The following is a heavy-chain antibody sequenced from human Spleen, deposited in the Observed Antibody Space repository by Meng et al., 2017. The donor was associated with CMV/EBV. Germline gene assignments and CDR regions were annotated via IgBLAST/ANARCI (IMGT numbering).Heavy chain of an antibody. Sequence: SETLSLTCAVYGGSFSGYYWSWIRQAPGKGLEWIGEINHSGSTNCNPSLKSRVTISEDTSKNQFSLRLTSVTAADTAIYYCARPNSGSYARVAYDIWGPGTMVTVSS. CDR2: INHSGST. V-gene: IGHV4-34*01. D-gene: IGHD1-26*01. CDR3: ARPNSGSYARVAYDI. J-gene: IGHJ3*02. CDR1: GGSFSGYY.